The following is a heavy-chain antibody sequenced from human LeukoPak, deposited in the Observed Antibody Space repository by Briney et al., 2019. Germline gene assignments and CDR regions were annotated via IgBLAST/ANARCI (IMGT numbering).Heavy chain of an antibody. CDR3: AGEPRRGGYSYGDRLS. D-gene: IGHD4-17*01. CDR2: VSYDGHRE. CDR1: GFSFNRYA. V-gene: IGHV3-30-3*01. Sequence: GGSLRLSCEASGFSFNRYAMHWVRQAPGKGLEWVAVVSYDGHREYYADSVRGRFIASTDNSKNIFYLQIHSLRVDATGVYYCAGEPRRGGYSYGDRLSWGRGTLVTVSS. J-gene: IGHJ5*01.